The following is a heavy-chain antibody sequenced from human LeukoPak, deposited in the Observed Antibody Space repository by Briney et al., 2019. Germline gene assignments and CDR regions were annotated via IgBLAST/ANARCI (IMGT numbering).Heavy chain of an antibody. CDR2: IGTTSSTHI. D-gene: IGHD2-2*01. Sequence: GGSLRLSCAASGFTFSSYSMNWVRQAPGKGLEWVSSIGTTSSTHIYYADSVKGPFTISRDNAKNSLYLQMNSLRGEDTAVYYCAREGPVDCSSTSCYADYWGQGTLVTVSS. J-gene: IGHJ4*02. CDR3: AREGPVDCSSTSCYADY. CDR1: GFTFSSYS. V-gene: IGHV3-21*01.